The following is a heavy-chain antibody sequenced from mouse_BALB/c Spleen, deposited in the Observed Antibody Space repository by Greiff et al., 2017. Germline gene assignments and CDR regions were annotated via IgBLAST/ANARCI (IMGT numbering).Heavy chain of an antibody. Sequence: VQLQQSGPQLVRPGASVKISCKASGYSFTSYWMHWVMQRPGQGLEWIGMIAPSDSETRLNQKFKDKATLTVDKSSSTAYMQLSSPTSEDSAVYYCARSSSLGFDYWGQGTTLTVSS. CDR2: IAPSDSET. V-gene: IGHV1S127*01. D-gene: IGHD1-1*01. CDR1: GYSFTSYW. CDR3: ARSSSLGFDY. J-gene: IGHJ2*01.